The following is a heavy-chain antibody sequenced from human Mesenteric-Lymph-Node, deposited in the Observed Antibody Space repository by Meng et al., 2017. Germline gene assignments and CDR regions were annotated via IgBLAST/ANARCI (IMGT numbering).Heavy chain of an antibody. D-gene: IGHD6-6*01. CDR2: IGTAGDT. J-gene: IGHJ4*02. V-gene: IGHV3-13*01. Sequence: EVQLVESGGGLVQPGVSLRLSCAASGFTFSNYDMHWVRQATVKGLEWVSAIGTAGDTYYLSSVNGRFTLSREPAKNSLYLQMSSLRAGDTAVYSCVRAYARREFDYWGQGTLVTVSS. CDR3: VRAYARREFDY. CDR1: GFTFSNYD.